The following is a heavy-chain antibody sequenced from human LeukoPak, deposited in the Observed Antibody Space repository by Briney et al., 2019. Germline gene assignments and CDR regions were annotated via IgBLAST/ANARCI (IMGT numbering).Heavy chain of an antibody. Sequence: SETLSLTCTVSGGSISSYYWSWIRQPPGKGLEWIGYICYSGSTNYNPSLKSRVTISVDTSKNQFSLKLSSVTAADTAVYYCARGLTYYYDSSGFPPDWFDPWGQGTLVTVSS. CDR1: GGSISSYY. V-gene: IGHV4-59*12. J-gene: IGHJ5*02. D-gene: IGHD3-22*01. CDR2: ICYSGST. CDR3: ARGLTYYYDSSGFPPDWFDP.